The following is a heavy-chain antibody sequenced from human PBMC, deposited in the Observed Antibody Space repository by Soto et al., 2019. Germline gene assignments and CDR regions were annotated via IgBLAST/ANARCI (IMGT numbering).Heavy chain of an antibody. CDR1: GYTFTSYG. CDR2: VNTYNGGT. CDR3: ASHQLGSFPHWFDP. D-gene: IGHD1-26*01. J-gene: IGHJ5*02. V-gene: IGHV1-18*01. Sequence: QVQLVQSGAEVKRPGASVKVSCRASGYTFTSYGINWVRQAPGQGREWRGGVNTYNGGTTYASNLQGRVTITTHTSTTPLNMELRTLTSDATPVYYCASHQLGSFPHWFDPWGQRTLVTVSS.